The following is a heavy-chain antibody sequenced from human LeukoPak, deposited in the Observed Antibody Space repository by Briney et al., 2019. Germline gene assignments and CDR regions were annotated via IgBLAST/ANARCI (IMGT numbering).Heavy chain of an antibody. V-gene: IGHV1-69*04. D-gene: IGHD6-6*01. CDR3: ARDGGIAARRGFDY. J-gene: IGHJ4*02. CDR1: GGTFSSYA. CDR2: IIPILGIA. Sequence: ASVKVSCKASGGTFSSYAISWVRQAPGQGLEWMGRIIPILGIANYAQKFQGRVTITADKSTSTAYMEPSSLRSEDTAVYYCARDGGIAARRGFDYWGQGTLVTVSS.